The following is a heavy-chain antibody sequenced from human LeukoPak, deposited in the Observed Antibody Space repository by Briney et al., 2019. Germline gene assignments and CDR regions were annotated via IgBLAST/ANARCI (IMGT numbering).Heavy chain of an antibody. D-gene: IGHD4-23*01. CDR1: AFTFSNYV. J-gene: IGHJ4*02. V-gene: IGHV3-23*01. CDR3: AMDYAGRGAFNY. Sequence: GGSLRLSCPASAFTFSNYVMSWVRQAPGKGLEWVSTISASGERTYHADSVRGRFTISRDNSKNTLHLQMNSLRADDTAVYYCAMDYAGRGAFNYWGQGTLVTVSS. CDR2: ISASGERT.